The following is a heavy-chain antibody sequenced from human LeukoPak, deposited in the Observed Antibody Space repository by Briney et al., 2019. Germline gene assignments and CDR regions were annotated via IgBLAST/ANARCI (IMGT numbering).Heavy chain of an antibody. CDR1: GFTFSSYG. Sequence: TGGSLRLSCAASGFTFSSYGMPWVRQAPGKGLEWVAVIWYDGSNKYYADSVKGRFTIARDNSKNTLYLQMNSLRAEDTAVYYCARDGGRSYGMDVWGQGTTVSVSS. J-gene: IGHJ6*02. V-gene: IGHV3-33*01. CDR3: ARDGGRSYGMDV. CDR2: IWYDGSNK. D-gene: IGHD4-17*01.